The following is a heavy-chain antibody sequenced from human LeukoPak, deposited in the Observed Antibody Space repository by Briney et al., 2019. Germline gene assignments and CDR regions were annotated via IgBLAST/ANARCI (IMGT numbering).Heavy chain of an antibody. J-gene: IGHJ4*02. CDR2: IRSKADGGTA. CDR1: GFTFSNAW. Sequence: GGSLRLSCAVSGFTFSNAWMSWVRQAPEKGLEWVGRIRSKADGGTADYSAPVKGRFTISRDDSKTTLYLEMDSLKSEDTAMYYCITGGYSYGNWGQGTLVTVSS. D-gene: IGHD5-18*01. V-gene: IGHV3-15*01. CDR3: ITGGYSYGN.